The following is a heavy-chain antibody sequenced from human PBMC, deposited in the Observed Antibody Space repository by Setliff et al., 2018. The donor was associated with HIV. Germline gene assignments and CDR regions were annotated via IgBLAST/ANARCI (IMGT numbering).Heavy chain of an antibody. D-gene: IGHD5-12*01. Sequence: ASVKVSCKVSGDTFNNYGLNWVRQAPGQGLEWMGGIIPIFKSADYAQKFQGRATITTDESTSTAYMDLSSLKSEDTAIYYCARTSGDAYNYEGAFDVWGQGTLVTVSS. V-gene: IGHV1-69*05. CDR2: IIPIFKSA. CDR3: ARTSGDAYNYEGAFDV. CDR1: GDTFNNYG. J-gene: IGHJ3*01.